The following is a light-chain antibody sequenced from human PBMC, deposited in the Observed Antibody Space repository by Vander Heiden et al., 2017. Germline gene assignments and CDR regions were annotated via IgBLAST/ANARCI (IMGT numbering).Light chain of an antibody. CDR1: SRDVGDSIY. CDR3: CSYGGSYTYV. J-gene: IGLJ1*01. Sequence: HSALTQPRSVSVSPGQSVPISCTGTSRDVGDSIYVSWYQHHPGKAPNLMIFDVYKRHSGVPDRFSGSKSGNTAFLTISGLQAEDEADYYCCSYGGSYTYVFGTGTKVTVL. V-gene: IGLV2-11*01. CDR2: DVY.